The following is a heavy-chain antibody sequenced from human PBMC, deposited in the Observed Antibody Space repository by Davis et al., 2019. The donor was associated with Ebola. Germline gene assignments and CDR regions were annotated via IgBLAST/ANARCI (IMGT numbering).Heavy chain of an antibody. CDR1: GGSISSYY. D-gene: IGHD3-3*01. CDR2: IYYSGST. V-gene: IGHV4-59*08. J-gene: IGHJ6*02. CDR3: ARLNDFWSGLFYGMDV. Sequence: MPSETLSLTCTVSGGSISSYYWSWIRQPPGKGLEWIGYIYYSGSTYYNPSLKSRVTISVDTSKNQFSLKLSSVTAADTAVYYCARLNDFWSGLFYGMDVWGQGTTVTVSS.